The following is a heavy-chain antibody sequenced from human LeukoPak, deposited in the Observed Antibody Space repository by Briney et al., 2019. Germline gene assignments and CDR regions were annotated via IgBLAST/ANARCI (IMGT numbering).Heavy chain of an antibody. CDR1: GFTLSNYW. Sequence: PGGSLRLSCVASGFTLSNYWMHWLRQVPGKGLMWDARIPNDGSDTGYADSVKGRFTISRDDAKNTLFLQMNSLRAEDTAVYYCASSGIGHYYFDFWGQGALVTVSS. CDR3: ASSGIGHYYFDF. CDR2: IPNDGSDT. D-gene: IGHD3-10*01. V-gene: IGHV3-74*01. J-gene: IGHJ4*02.